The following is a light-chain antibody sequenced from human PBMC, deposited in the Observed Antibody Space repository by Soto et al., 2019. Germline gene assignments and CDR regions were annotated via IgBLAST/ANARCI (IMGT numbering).Light chain of an antibody. Sequence: EIVITQSPSTVSVSPGERVIFSCSASQSVSGNLAWYQQKPGQTPKLLIFDASNRATGIPARFSGSGSGTDFTLTISSLEPEDFAVYYCQQRSNWPPSITFGQGTRLEI. J-gene: IGKJ5*01. CDR2: DAS. CDR3: QQRSNWPPSIT. CDR1: QSVSGN. V-gene: IGKV3-11*01.